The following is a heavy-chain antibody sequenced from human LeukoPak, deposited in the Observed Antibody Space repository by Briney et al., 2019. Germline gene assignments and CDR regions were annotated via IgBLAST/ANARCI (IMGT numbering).Heavy chain of an antibody. J-gene: IGHJ4*02. Sequence: GTSVKVSCKASGFTFTSSAMQWVRQARGQRLEWIGWIVVGSGNTNYAQKFQERVTITRDMSTSTAYMELSSLRSEDTAVYYCARGGLAAAGTFDYWGQGTLVTVSS. D-gene: IGHD6-13*01. CDR3: ARGGLAAAGTFDY. CDR2: IVVGSGNT. V-gene: IGHV1-58*02. CDR1: GFTFTSSA.